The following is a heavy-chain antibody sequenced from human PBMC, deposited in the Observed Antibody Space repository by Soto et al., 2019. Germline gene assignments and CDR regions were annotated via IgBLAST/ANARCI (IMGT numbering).Heavy chain of an antibody. J-gene: IGHJ5*02. Sequence: SETLSLTCTVSGGSISSGGYYWSWIRQHPGKGLEWIGYIYYSGSTYYNPSLKSRVTISGDTSKNQFSLKLSSVTAADTAVYYCAGGREYSYGFDYAWGQGTLVTVSS. CDR2: IYYSGST. V-gene: IGHV4-31*03. CDR3: AGGREYSYGFDYA. D-gene: IGHD5-18*01. CDR1: GGSISSGGYY.